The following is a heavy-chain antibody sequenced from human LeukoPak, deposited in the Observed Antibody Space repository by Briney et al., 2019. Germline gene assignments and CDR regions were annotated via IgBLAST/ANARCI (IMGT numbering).Heavy chain of an antibody. CDR3: ARARITMVRGVTPFDY. CDR1: GGSISSGGYY. J-gene: IGHJ4*02. Sequence: SETLSLTCTVSGGSISSGGYYWSWIRQHPGKGLEWIGYIYYSGSTCYNPSLKSRVTISVDTSKNQFSLKLSSVTAADTAVYYCARARITMVRGVTPFDYWGQGTLVTVSS. D-gene: IGHD3-10*01. CDR2: IYYSGST. V-gene: IGHV4-31*03.